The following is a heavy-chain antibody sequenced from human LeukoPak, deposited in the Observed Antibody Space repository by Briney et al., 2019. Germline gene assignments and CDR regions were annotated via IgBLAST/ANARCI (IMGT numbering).Heavy chain of an antibody. Sequence: PGGSLRLSCSASGFTFSSYWMTWVRQAPGKGLEWVASIKQEGSDTYYVDSVKDRFTISRDNDKTSLYLQMNSLRVEDTAVYYCARTYGGSGTYYNPIDYWGQGTLVTVSS. V-gene: IGHV3-7*01. CDR1: GFTFSSYW. CDR3: ARTYGGSGTYYNPIDY. D-gene: IGHD3-10*01. J-gene: IGHJ4*02. CDR2: IKQEGSDT.